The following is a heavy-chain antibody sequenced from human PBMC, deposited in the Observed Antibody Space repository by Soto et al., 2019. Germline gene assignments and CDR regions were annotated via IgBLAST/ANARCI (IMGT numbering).Heavy chain of an antibody. D-gene: IGHD6-13*01. CDR3: AKQYGYSSTNYYYYGREV. CDR2: ISVSGGIT. J-gene: IGHJ6*02. Sequence: WGSRRLSCAASGFTFSSYAMSWVRQAPGKGLEWVSAISVSGGITYYADSVKGRFTISRDNSKNTLYLQMNSLRAEDTAVYYCAKQYGYSSTNYYYYGREVWGQGTTVIGSS. V-gene: IGHV3-23*01. CDR1: GFTFSSYA.